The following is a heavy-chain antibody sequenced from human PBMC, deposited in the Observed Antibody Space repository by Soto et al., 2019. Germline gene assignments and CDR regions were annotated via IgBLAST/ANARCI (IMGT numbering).Heavy chain of an antibody. CDR2: IYYSGST. J-gene: IGHJ5*02. V-gene: IGHV4-30-4*01. CDR1: VCSISIGYDY. CDR3: ARVSKGDYRGFWLDP. Sequence: TXSLTGTVSVCSISIGYDYWSWIRQPPGKGLDWIGYIYYSGSTYYNPSLKSRVTISVDTSKNQFSLKLSSVTAADTAVYYCARVSKGDYRGFWLDPWGQGTLVTVSS. D-gene: IGHD4-17*01.